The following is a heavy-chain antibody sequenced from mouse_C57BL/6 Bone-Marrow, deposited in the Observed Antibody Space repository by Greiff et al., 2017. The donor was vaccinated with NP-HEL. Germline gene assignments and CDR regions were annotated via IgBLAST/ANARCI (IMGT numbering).Heavy chain of an antibody. V-gene: IGHV14-4*01. CDR3: TTGGSSPYAMDY. CDR2: IDPENGDT. Sequence: EVQLQESGAELVRPGASVKLSCTVSGFNIKDDYMHWVKQRPEQGLEWIGWIDPENGDTESASKFQGKATITADTSSNTAYLQLSSLTSEDTAVDYCTTGGSSPYAMDYWGQGTSVTVSS. J-gene: IGHJ4*01. CDR1: GFNIKDDY. D-gene: IGHD1-1*01.